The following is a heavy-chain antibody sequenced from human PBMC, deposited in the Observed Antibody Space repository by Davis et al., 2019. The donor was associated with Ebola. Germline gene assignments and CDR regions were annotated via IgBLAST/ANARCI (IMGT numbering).Heavy chain of an antibody. V-gene: IGHV5-10-1*01. CDR1: GYSFTSYW. Sequence: GESLKISCKGSGYSFTSYWISWVRQMPGKGLEWMGRIDPSDSYTNYSPSFQGHVTISADKSISTAYLQWSSLKASDTAMYYCARFSGYDSPYGDYYYYGMDVWGQGTTVTVSS. CDR2: IDPSDSYT. J-gene: IGHJ6*02. D-gene: IGHD5-12*01. CDR3: ARFSGYDSPYGDYYYYGMDV.